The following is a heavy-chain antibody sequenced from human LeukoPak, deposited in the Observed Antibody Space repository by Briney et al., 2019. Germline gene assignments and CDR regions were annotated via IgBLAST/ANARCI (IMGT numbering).Heavy chain of an antibody. V-gene: IGHV1-24*01. CDR1: GYTLTELS. Sequence: ASVKVSCKVSGYTLTELSMHWVRQAPGKGLEWMGGFDPGDGETIYAQKFQGRVTMTEDTSTDTAYMELSSLRSEDTAVYYCATVVAGAYYFDYWGQGTLVTVSS. D-gene: IGHD6-19*01. J-gene: IGHJ4*02. CDR2: FDPGDGET. CDR3: ATVVAGAYYFDY.